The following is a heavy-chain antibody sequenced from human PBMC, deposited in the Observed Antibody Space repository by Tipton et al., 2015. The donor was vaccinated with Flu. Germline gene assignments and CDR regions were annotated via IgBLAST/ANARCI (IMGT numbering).Heavy chain of an antibody. V-gene: IGHV3-48*03. Sequence: SLRLSCAASGFTISTYEMSWVRQAPGKGLEWVSYIDGVGATTYYADSVKGRFTISRDNAKNSVHLQMNSLRAEDTALYYCARDHPPSITVLGEITDYFGMAVWGQGTTVTVS. CDR3: ARDHPPSITVLGEITDYFGMAV. CDR1: GFTISTYE. CDR2: IDGVGATT. D-gene: IGHD3-3*01. J-gene: IGHJ6*02.